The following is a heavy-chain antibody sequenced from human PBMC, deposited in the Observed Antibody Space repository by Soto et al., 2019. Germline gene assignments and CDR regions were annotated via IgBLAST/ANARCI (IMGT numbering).Heavy chain of an antibody. CDR2: IIPIFGTA. V-gene: IGHV1-69*13. J-gene: IGHJ6*02. CDR1: GGTFRIYA. Sequence: SVKVSCKASGGTFRIYAISWVRQAPGQGLEWMGGIIPIFGTANYAQKFQGRVTITADESTSTAYMELSSLRSEDTAVYYCAREGVRGMDVWGQGTTVTVSS. D-gene: IGHD3-16*01. CDR3: AREGVRGMDV.